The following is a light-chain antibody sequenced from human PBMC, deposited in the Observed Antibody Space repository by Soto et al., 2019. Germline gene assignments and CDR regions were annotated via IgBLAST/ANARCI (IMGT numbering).Light chain of an antibody. J-gene: IGLJ2*01. CDR1: SSYVGGFLY. Sequence: QSALTQPASVSGSPGQSITISCTGTSSYVGGFLYVSWFQQHPGKAPKLMIYAVSNRPSGISTRFSGSKSGNTASLTISGLQAEDEADYYCSSYSSSSTLVVFGGGTKLTVL. V-gene: IGLV2-14*01. CDR3: SSYSSSSTLVV. CDR2: AVS.